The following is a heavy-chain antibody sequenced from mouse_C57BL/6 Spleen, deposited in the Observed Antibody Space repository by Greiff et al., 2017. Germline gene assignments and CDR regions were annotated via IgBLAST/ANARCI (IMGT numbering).Heavy chain of an antibody. CDR2: IYPSDSET. J-gene: IGHJ2*01. V-gene: IGHV1-61*01. CDR3: ARRNYYSNYADY. Sequence: VQLQQPGAELVRPGSSVKLSCKASGYTFTSYWLDWVKQRPGQGLEWIGNIYPSDSETHYNQKFKDKATLTVDKSSSTAYMQLSSLTSEDSAVYYCARRNYYSNYADYWGQGTTLTVSS. D-gene: IGHD2-5*01. CDR1: GYTFTSYW.